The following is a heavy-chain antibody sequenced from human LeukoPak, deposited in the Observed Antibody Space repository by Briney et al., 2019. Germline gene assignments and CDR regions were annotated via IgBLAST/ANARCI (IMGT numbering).Heavy chain of an antibody. D-gene: IGHD6-13*01. V-gene: IGHV3-73*01. CDR2: IRSKANSYAT. Sequence: PGGSLRLSCAASGFTFSGSAMHWVRQASGKGLEWVGRIRSKANSYATAYAASVKGRFTISRDNSKNTLYLQMNSLRAEDTAVYYCAKGNAAAGIYDWGQGILVTVSS. J-gene: IGHJ4*02. CDR1: GFTFSGSA. CDR3: AKGNAAAGIYD.